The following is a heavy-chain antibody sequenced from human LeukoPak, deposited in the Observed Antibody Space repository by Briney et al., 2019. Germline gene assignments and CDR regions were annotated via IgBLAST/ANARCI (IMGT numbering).Heavy chain of an antibody. CDR3: ARDSYYGSGSYYRYTFDY. V-gene: IGHV3-53*01. D-gene: IGHD3-10*01. Sequence: PRGYLRLSPAASGFTVSRNYMSWVRQAPGKGLEGGSVIYSGGSTYYTDSVKGRFTISRDNSKNTLYLQMNSLSAEDTAVYYCARDSYYGSGSYYRYTFDYWGQGTLVTVSS. J-gene: IGHJ4*02. CDR2: IYSGGST. CDR1: GFTVSRNY.